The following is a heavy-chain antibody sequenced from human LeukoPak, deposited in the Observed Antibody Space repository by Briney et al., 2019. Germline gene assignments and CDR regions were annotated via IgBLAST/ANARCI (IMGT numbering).Heavy chain of an antibody. CDR3: ARENDFWSGYPDY. CDR2: IYTSGNT. CDR1: GGSISSDSYF. D-gene: IGHD3-3*01. V-gene: IGHV4-61*02. J-gene: IGHJ4*02. Sequence: SETLSLTCTVSGGSISSDSYFWSWIRQPAGKGLEWIGRIYTSGNTNYNPSLKSRVTISVDTSKSQFSLNLSSVTAADTAVYYCARENDFWSGYPDYWGQGTLVTVSS.